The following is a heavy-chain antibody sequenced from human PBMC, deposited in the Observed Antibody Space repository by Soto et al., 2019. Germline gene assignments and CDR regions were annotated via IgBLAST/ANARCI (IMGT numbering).Heavy chain of an antibody. D-gene: IGHD1-26*01. Sequence: ASVKVSCKASGYTFFTYDISWVRQAPGQGFEWMGWISTYSGDTKYAQKFQGRVTMTRDTSTSTVYMELSSLRSEDTAVYYCARDSIVGATRPYNWFDPWGQGTLVTVSS. CDR3: ARDSIVGATRPYNWFDP. CDR1: GYTFFTYD. V-gene: IGHV1-18*01. CDR2: ISTYSGDT. J-gene: IGHJ5*02.